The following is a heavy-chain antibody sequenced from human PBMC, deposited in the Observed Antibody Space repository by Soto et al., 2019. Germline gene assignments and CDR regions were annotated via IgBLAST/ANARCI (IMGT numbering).Heavy chain of an antibody. D-gene: IGHD7-27*01. CDR2: IKNNANSYAI. CDR1: GFTFSDHY. J-gene: IGHJ3*01. Sequence: EVQLVESGGGLVQPGGPLRLSCAASGFTFSDHYMDWVSQAPGTGLEWVARIKNNANSYAIEYAASVKGRFTISRDDSKNSLYLQMNSLRTEDTAIYYCVRVKLGPQPLKAFDAWCQGTMVTVSS. CDR3: VRVKLGPQPLKAFDA. V-gene: IGHV3-72*01.